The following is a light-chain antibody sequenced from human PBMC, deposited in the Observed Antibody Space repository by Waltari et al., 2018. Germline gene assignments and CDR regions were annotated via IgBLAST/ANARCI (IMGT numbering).Light chain of an antibody. Sequence: DIRMTQFPSTLSASVGDRVTITCRASQSVSSWLAWYQQKPGKAPKLLIYKASNLERGVPSRFSGSGSGTEFTLTISSLQTDDFATYYCEYYNGFPYTFGQGTRLEI. CDR1: QSVSSW. J-gene: IGKJ2*01. V-gene: IGKV1-5*03. CDR3: EYYNGFPYT. CDR2: KAS.